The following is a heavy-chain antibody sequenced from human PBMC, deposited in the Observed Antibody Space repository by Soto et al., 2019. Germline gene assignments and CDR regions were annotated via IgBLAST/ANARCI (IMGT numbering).Heavy chain of an antibody. CDR1: GYTFTSYG. D-gene: IGHD3-9*01. J-gene: IGHJ6*02. CDR2: ISAYNGNT. Sequence: ASVKVSCKASGYTFTSYGISWVRQAPGQGLEWMGWISAYNGNTNYAQKLQGRVTMTTDTSTSTAYMELRSLRSDDTAVYYCARGMPGILTGYYNPYYYGMDVWGLGTTVTV. V-gene: IGHV1-18*04. CDR3: ARGMPGILTGYYNPYYYGMDV.